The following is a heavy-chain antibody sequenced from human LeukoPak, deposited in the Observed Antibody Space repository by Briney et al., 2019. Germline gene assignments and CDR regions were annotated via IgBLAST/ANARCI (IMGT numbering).Heavy chain of an antibody. Sequence: PGGSLKISCKGSGYSFTSYWIGWVRQMPGKGLEWMGIIYPGDSDTRYSPSFQGQVTISADKSISAAYLQWSSLKASDTAMYYCARHATYYYDSSGYYYGYYFDYWGQGTLVTVSS. J-gene: IGHJ4*02. V-gene: IGHV5-51*01. D-gene: IGHD3-22*01. CDR1: GYSFTSYW. CDR3: ARHATYYYDSSGYYYGYYFDY. CDR2: IYPGDSDT.